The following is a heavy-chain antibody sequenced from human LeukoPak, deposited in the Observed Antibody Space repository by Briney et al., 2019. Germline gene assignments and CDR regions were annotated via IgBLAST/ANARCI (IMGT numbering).Heavy chain of an antibody. D-gene: IGHD6-19*01. CDR3: ARDQQWLARYWYFDL. Sequence: PGGSLRLSCAASGFTFSSYWMHWVRQAPGKGLVWVSRINSDGSSTSYADSVKGRFTISRDNAKNTLYLQMNSLRAEDTAVYYCARDQQWLARYWYFDLWGRGTLVTVSS. V-gene: IGHV3-74*01. CDR1: GFTFSSYW. CDR2: INSDGSST. J-gene: IGHJ2*01.